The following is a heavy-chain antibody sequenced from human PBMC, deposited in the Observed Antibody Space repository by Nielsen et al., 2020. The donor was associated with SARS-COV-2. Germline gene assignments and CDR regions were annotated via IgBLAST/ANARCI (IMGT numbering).Heavy chain of an antibody. J-gene: IGHJ4*02. D-gene: IGHD6-13*01. Sequence: GESLKISCKGSGYTLTSYWIGWVRQMPGKGLEWMGIIYPGDSDTRYSPSFQGQVTISADKSISTAYLQWSSLKASDTAMYYCARRTSSSCSDYWGQGTLVTVSS. CDR3: ARRTSSSCSDY. V-gene: IGHV5-51*01. CDR1: GYTLTSYW. CDR2: IYPGDSDT.